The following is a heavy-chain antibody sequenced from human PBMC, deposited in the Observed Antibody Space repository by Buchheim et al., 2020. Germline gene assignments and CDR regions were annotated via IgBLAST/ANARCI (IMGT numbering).Heavy chain of an antibody. D-gene: IGHD3-10*01. V-gene: IGHV7-4-1*02. J-gene: IGHJ4*02. CDR3: AREYYGSGSYYLDY. Sequence: QVQLVQSGPEVKPPGSSVRVSCKAAGGAFSSFTISWVRQAPGQGLEWMGWINTNTGNPTYAQGFTGRFVFSLDTSVSTAYLQISSLKAEDTAVYYCAREYYGSGSYYLDYWGQGTL. CDR2: INTNTGNP. CDR1: GGAFSSFT.